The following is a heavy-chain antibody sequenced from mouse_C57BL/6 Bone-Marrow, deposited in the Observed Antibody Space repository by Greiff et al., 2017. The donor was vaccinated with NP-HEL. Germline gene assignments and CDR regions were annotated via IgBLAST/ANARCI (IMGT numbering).Heavy chain of an antibody. CDR1: GFTFSDYG. D-gene: IGHD2-1*01. V-gene: IGHV5-17*01. CDR3: ARLLPYYYAMDY. Sequence: EVQRVESGGGLVKPGGSLKLSCAASGFTFSDYGMHWVRQAPEKGLEWVAYISSGSSTIYYADTLKGRFTISRDHSKNTLFLQLTSLRSEDTAMYYCARLLPYYYAMDYWGQGTSVTVSS. CDR2: ISSGSSTI. J-gene: IGHJ4*01.